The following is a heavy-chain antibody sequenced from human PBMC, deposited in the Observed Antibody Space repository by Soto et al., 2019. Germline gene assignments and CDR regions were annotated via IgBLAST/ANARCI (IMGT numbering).Heavy chain of an antibody. Sequence: VASVKVSCKASGGTFSSYTISWVRQAPGQGLEWMGRIIPILGIANYAQKFQGRVTITADKSTSTAYMELSSLRSEDTAVYYCATPPRAVAGTVDYFDHWGQGTLVTVSS. CDR1: GGTFSSYT. D-gene: IGHD6-19*01. CDR3: ATPPRAVAGTVDYFDH. J-gene: IGHJ4*02. CDR2: IIPILGIA. V-gene: IGHV1-69*02.